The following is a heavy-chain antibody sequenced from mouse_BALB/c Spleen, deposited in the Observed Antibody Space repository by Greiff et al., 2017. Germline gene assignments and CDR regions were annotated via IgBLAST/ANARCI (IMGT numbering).Heavy chain of an antibody. Sequence: VKVVESGPGLVAPSQSLSITCTVSGFSLTSYGVHWVRQPPGKGLEWLGVIWAGGSTNYNSALMSRLSISKDNSKSQVFLKMNSLQTDDTAMYYCARVLGRGGFAYWGQGTLVTVSA. CDR1: GFSLTSYG. J-gene: IGHJ3*01. D-gene: IGHD4-1*01. V-gene: IGHV2-9*02. CDR3: ARVLGRGGFAY. CDR2: IWAGGST.